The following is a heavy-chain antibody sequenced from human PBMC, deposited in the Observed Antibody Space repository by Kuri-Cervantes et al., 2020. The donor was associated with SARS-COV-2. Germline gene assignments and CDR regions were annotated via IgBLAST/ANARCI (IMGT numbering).Heavy chain of an antibody. Sequence: LSLTCAASGFTFDDYAIHWVRQAPGKGLEWVSGISWNSGSIGYADSVKGRFTISRDSAKNSLYLQMNSLRAEDTALYYCARGDFWSGYYSSFDYWGQGTLVTVSS. J-gene: IGHJ4*02. CDR2: ISWNSGSI. CDR3: ARGDFWSGYYSSFDY. V-gene: IGHV3-9*01. CDR1: GFTFDDYA. D-gene: IGHD3-3*01.